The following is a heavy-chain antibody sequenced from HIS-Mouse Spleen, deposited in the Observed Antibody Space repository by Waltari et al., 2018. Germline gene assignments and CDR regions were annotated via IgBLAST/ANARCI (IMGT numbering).Heavy chain of an antibody. V-gene: IGHV3-74*01. D-gene: IGHD4-17*01. CDR3: ARDGGGDYGDYVRAPEYFQH. Sequence: EVQLVESGGGLVQPGGSLRLSCAASGFTFSSYWMHWVRQAPGKGLGWDARIKGDGSSTSYADSGKGRFTSSRDNAKNTRYMKMNRLRAEDTAVYYCARDGGGDYGDYVRAPEYFQHWGQGTLVTVSS. CDR1: GFTFSSYW. J-gene: IGHJ1*01. CDR2: IKGDGSST.